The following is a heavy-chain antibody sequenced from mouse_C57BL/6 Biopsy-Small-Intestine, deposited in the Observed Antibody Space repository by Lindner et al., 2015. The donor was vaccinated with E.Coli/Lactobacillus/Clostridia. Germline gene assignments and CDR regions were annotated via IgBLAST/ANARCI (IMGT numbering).Heavy chain of an antibody. D-gene: IGHD1-1*01. J-gene: IGHJ2*01. CDR3: AKDYYGSSYDY. CDR1: GFTFSDYG. V-gene: IGHV5-17*01. CDR2: ISSGSSTI. Sequence: VQLQESGGGLVKPGGSLKLSCATSGFTFSDYGMHWVRQAPEKGLEWVAYISSGSSTIYYADTVKGRFTISRDNAKNTLFLQMTSLRSEDTAMYYCAKDYYGSSYDYWGQGTTLTVSS.